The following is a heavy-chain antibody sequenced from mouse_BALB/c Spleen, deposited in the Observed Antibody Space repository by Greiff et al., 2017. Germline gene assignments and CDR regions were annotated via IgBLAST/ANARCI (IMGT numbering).Heavy chain of an antibody. J-gene: IGHJ1*01. V-gene: IGHV5-17*02. CDR1: GFTFSSFG. CDR3: ASAGPYWYFDV. Sequence: EVQLVESGGGLVQPGGSRKLSCAASGFTFSSFGMHWVRQAPEKGLEWVAYISSGSSTIYYADTVKGRFTISRDNPKNTLFLQMTSLRSEDTAMYYCASAGPYWYFDVWGAGTTVTVSS. CDR2: ISSGSSTI.